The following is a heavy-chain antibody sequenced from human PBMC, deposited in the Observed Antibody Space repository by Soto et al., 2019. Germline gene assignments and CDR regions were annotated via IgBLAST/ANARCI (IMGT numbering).Heavy chain of an antibody. J-gene: IGHJ4*02. V-gene: IGHV3-11*01. CDR1: GFIFSDYY. CDR3: AKMSSENYYDPVFS. CDR2: ISSSGNKI. Sequence: QVQLVESGGGLVKTGGSLRLACGASGFIFSDYYMSWVRQAPGKGLEWVAYISSSGNKIYYAGTVKGRFTISRDNAKNAVFLQMNSLRAEDTALYFCAKMSSENYYDPVFSWGQGTLVTVSS. D-gene: IGHD3-22*01.